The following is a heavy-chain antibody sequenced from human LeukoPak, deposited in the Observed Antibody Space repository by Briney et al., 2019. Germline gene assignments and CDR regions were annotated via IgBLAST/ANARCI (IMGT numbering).Heavy chain of an antibody. D-gene: IGHD3-9*01. J-gene: IGHJ5*02. Sequence: QPGGSLRLSCAASGFTFSSYAMSWVRQAPGKGLEWVSAISGSGGSTYYADSVKGRFTISRDNSKNTLYLQMNSLRAEDTAVYYCAKDLGYLRYFDWTPNTWGQGTLVTVSS. CDR3: AKDLGYLRYFDWTPNT. V-gene: IGHV3-23*01. CDR1: GFTFSSYA. CDR2: ISGSGGST.